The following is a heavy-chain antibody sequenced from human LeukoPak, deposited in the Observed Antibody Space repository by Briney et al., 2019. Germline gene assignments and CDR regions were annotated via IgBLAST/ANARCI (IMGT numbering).Heavy chain of an antibody. CDR1: GFTFSSCS. CDR3: ARSPLWALDY. J-gene: IGHJ4*02. CDR2: ISSTSSTI. V-gene: IGHV3-48*01. Sequence: GGSLRLSCAGSGFTFSSCSMNWVRQAPGKGLEWISYISSTSSTIYYADSVKGRFTISRDNAKNSLYLQMNSLRAEDTAVYYCARSPLWALDYWGQGTLVTVSS. D-gene: IGHD1-26*01.